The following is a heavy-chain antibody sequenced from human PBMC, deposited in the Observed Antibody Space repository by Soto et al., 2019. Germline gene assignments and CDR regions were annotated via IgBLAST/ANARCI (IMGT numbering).Heavy chain of an antibody. CDR1: GGTFASYS. Sequence: VQSGAEVKKPGSSVNVSCKASGGTFASYSITWVRQAPGQRLEWMGEIIPLLKTVNYAQKFQGRVTITRDRSTSTVYMALSRLRSDDTAVYYCARDPVDLFGYMDVWGHGTTVTVS. V-gene: IGHV1-69*16. CDR3: ARDPVDLFGYMDV. CDR2: IIPLLKTV. J-gene: IGHJ6*02. D-gene: IGHD6-25*01.